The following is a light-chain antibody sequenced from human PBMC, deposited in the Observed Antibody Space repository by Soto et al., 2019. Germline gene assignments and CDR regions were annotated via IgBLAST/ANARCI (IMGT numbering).Light chain of an antibody. CDR2: DAS. CDR3: HQYGSSPRT. J-gene: IGKJ5*01. V-gene: IGKV3-11*01. CDR1: QSVSSY. Sequence: EIVLTQSXXTXSXXXXXLPTPSFXASQSVSSYLAWYQQKPGQAPRLLIYDASNRATGIPARFSGSGSGTDFTLTISSLEPEDFAVYYCHQYGSSPRTFGQGTRLEIK.